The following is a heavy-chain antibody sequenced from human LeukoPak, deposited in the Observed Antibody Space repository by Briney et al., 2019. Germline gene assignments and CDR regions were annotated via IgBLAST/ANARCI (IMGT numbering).Heavy chain of an antibody. CDR3: ARVLRVAPYYFDY. D-gene: IGHD3-10*01. CDR1: GYTFTSYG. J-gene: IGHJ4*02. V-gene: IGHV1-18*01. Sequence: ASVKVSCKASGYTFTSYGISWVRQAPGQGLEWMGWISGYNGNTNYAQKFQGRVTMTTDTSTSAAYMELRSLRSDDTAVYYCARVLRVAPYYFDYWGQGTLVTVSS. CDR2: ISGYNGNT.